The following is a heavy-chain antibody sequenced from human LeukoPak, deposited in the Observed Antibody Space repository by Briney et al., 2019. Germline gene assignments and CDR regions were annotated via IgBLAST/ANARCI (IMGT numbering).Heavy chain of an antibody. Sequence: SVKVSCKASGGTFSSYAISWVRQAPGQGLEWMGGIIPIFGTANYAQKFQGRVTITTDESTSTAYMELSSLISEDTAVYYCARDTYYDFWSGYYSNNWFDPWGQGTLVTVSS. CDR1: GGTFSSYA. CDR2: IIPIFGTA. V-gene: IGHV1-69*05. CDR3: ARDTYYDFWSGYYSNNWFDP. J-gene: IGHJ5*02. D-gene: IGHD3-3*01.